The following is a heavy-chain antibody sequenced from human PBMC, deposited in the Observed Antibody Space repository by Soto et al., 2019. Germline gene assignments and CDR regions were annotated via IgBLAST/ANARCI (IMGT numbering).Heavy chain of an antibody. Sequence: QVQLQASGPGLVKPSETLSLTCTVSGGSISSYYWSWIRQPAGKGLEWIGRIYTSGSTNYNPSLKVRATMSVDTAKNQFSLKLSSVTAADTAVYDCARVDRPAGYDAFDIWGQGTMVTVSS. CDR1: GGSISSYY. V-gene: IGHV4-4*07. J-gene: IGHJ3*02. CDR3: ARVDRPAGYDAFDI. CDR2: IYTSGST. D-gene: IGHD2-2*03.